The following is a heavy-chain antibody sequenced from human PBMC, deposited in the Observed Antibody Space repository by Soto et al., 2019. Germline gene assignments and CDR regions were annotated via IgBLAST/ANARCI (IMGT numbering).Heavy chain of an antibody. CDR3: ARGVPPLGYLIWGSYRLGTYYFDY. V-gene: IGHV4-34*01. D-gene: IGHD3-16*02. Sequence: LSLTCAVYGGSFSGYYWSWIRQPPGKGLEWIGEINHSGSTNYNPSLKSRVTISVDTSKNQFSLKLSSVTAADTAVYYCARGVPPLGYLIWGSYRLGTYYFDYWGQGTLVTVSS. CDR2: INHSGST. J-gene: IGHJ4*02. CDR1: GGSFSGYY.